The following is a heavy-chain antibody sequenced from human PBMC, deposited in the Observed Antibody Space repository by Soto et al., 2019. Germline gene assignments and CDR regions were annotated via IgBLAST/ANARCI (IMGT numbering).Heavy chain of an antibody. CDR1: GYTLTELS. V-gene: IGHV1-24*01. J-gene: IGHJ4*02. D-gene: IGHD2-2*01. Sequence: VSVKVSCKVSGYTLTELSMHWVRQAPGKGLEWMGGFDPEDGETIYAQKFQGRVTMTRNTSISTAYMELSSLRSEDTAVYYCARGLFSAAAIYNYWGQGTLVTVSS. CDR3: ARGLFSAAAIYNY. CDR2: FDPEDGET.